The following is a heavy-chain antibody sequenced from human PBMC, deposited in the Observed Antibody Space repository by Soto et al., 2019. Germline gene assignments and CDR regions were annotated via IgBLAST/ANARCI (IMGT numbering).Heavy chain of an antibody. CDR1: GDSFNDYY. CDR3: ARESGGATATLDYYYFYMDV. V-gene: IGHV1-2*04. D-gene: IGHD5-12*01. CDR2: INPNGGVT. Sequence: QVQLVQSGAEVRKPGASVTVSCRSSGDSFNDYYIHWVRQAPGQGFEWMGWINPNGGVTKYAQKFQGLVSMTRDTSIRTVYMQLSRLRSDATAVYYCARESGGATATLDYYYFYMDVWGTGTTVTVSS. J-gene: IGHJ6*03.